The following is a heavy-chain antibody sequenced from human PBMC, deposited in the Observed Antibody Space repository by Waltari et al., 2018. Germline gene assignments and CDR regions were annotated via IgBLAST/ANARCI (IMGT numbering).Heavy chain of an antibody. Sequence: QVQLQQWGAGLLKPSETLSLTCAVYGGSFSGYYWSWIRQPPGKGLEWIGEINHSGSTNYNPSLKSRVTISVDTSKNQFSLKLSSVTAADTAVYYCARGRGKKRIFGVVIQSYYYYGMDVWGQGP. CDR2: INHSGST. V-gene: IGHV4-34*01. J-gene: IGHJ6*02. CDR3: ARGRGKKRIFGVVIQSYYYYGMDV. D-gene: IGHD3-3*01. CDR1: GGSFSGYY.